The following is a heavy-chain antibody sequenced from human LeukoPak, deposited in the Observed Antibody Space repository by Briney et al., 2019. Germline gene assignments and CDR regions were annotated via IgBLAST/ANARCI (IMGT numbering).Heavy chain of an antibody. CDR1: GYTFTGYY. Sequence: ASVKVSCKASGYTFTGYYMHWVRQAPGQGLEWMGWINPNSGGTNYAQKFQGRVTMTRDTSISTAYMELSRLRSDDTAVYYCARGPQTSTVTREQWLYYYYYMDVWGKGTTVTVSS. CDR3: ARGPQTSTVTREQWLYYYYYMDV. V-gene: IGHV1-2*02. J-gene: IGHJ6*03. D-gene: IGHD4-17*01. CDR2: INPNSGGT.